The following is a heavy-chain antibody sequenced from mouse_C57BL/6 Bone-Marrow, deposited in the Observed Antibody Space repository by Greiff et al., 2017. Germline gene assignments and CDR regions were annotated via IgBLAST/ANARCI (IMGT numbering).Heavy chain of an antibody. Sequence: QVQLKQPGAELVMPGASVKLSCKASGYTFTSYWMHWVKQRPGQGLEWIGEIDPSDSYTNYNQKFKGKSTLTVDKSSSTAYMQLSSLTSEDSAVYYCARRGIYYYGSSLFAYWGQGTLVTVSA. V-gene: IGHV1-69*01. J-gene: IGHJ3*01. CDR2: IDPSDSYT. CDR3: ARRGIYYYGSSLFAY. CDR1: GYTFTSYW. D-gene: IGHD1-1*01.